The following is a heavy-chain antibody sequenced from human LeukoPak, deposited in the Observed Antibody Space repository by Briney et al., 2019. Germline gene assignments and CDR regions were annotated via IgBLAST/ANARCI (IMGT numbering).Heavy chain of an antibody. Sequence: SETLSLTCAVSGGSISSGGYSWSWIRQPPGKGLEWIGYIYYSGSTYYNLSLKSRVTISVDTSKNQFSLKLSSVTAADTAVYYCARERYYYDSSGYYYVYYFDYWGQGTLVTVSS. CDR3: ARERYYYDSSGYYYVYYFDY. CDR1: GGSISSGGYS. D-gene: IGHD3-22*01. V-gene: IGHV4-30-4*07. J-gene: IGHJ4*02. CDR2: IYYSGST.